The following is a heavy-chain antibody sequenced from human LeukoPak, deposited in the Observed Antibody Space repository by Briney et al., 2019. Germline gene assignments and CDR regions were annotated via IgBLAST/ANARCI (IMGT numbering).Heavy chain of an antibody. CDR2: IFFTGST. Sequence: SETLSPTCTVSGGSISNYYWSWIRQPPGKGPEWIGYIFFTGSTNYNPSLKSRVTFSVDTSKNQFSLKLSSVTAADTAVYYCARERDRGGSHYGMDVWGKGTTVTVSS. CDR3: ARERDRGGSHYGMDV. D-gene: IGHD2-15*01. CDR1: GGSISNYY. V-gene: IGHV4-59*01. J-gene: IGHJ6*04.